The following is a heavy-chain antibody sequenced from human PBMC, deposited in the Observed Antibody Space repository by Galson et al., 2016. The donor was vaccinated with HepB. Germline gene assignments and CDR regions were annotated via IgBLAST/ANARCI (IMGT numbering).Heavy chain of an antibody. D-gene: IGHD6-13*01. V-gene: IGHV3-30*18. Sequence: SLRLSCAASGFNFSNYGMHWVRQAPGRGLEWVAVILYDGRNEYYSDSVKGRFTITRDNSRDTVYLQMYSLRPEDTAVYYGAKDPSRRSIWSYYYFGMDVWGQGTTVTVSS. J-gene: IGHJ6*02. CDR1: GFNFSNYG. CDR3: AKDPSRRSIWSYYYFGMDV. CDR2: ILYDGRNE.